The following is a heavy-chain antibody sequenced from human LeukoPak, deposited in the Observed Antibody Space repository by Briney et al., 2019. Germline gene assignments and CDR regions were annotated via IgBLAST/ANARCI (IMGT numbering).Heavy chain of an antibody. CDR2: IWYDGSNK. CDR3: ARDCSGGSCYDGFDY. Sequence: PGRSLRLSCAAPGFTFSSYGMHWVRQAPGKGLEWVAVIWYDGSNKYYADSVKGRFTISRDNSKNTLYPQMNSLRAEDTAVYYCARDCSGGSCYDGFDYWGQGTLVTVSS. V-gene: IGHV3-33*01. J-gene: IGHJ4*02. CDR1: GFTFSSYG. D-gene: IGHD2-15*01.